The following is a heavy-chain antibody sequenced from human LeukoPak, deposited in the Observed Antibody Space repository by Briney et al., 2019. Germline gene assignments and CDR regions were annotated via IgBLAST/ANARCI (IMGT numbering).Heavy chain of an antibody. V-gene: IGHV3-30*04. D-gene: IGHD5-24*01. CDR1: GFTFSSYA. CDR3: ARDIGDGYNYCFDY. CDR2: ISYDGSNK. Sequence: GGSLRPSCAASGFTFSSYAMHWVRQAPGKGLEWVAVISYDGSNKYYADSVKGRFTISRDNSKNTLYLQMNSLRAEDTAVYYCARDIGDGYNYCFDYWGQGTLVTVSS. J-gene: IGHJ4*02.